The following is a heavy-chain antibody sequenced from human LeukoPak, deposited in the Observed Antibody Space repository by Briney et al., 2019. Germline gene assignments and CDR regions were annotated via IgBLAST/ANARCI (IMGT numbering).Heavy chain of an antibody. V-gene: IGHV3-21*01. CDR1: GFTFSSFG. CDR3: ARRLAAYSSGWYCAFDY. J-gene: IGHJ4*02. D-gene: IGHD6-19*01. Sequence: GGSLRLSCAASGFTFSSFGMNWVRQVPGKGLEWVSSISTRSSYIYYADSMKGRFTISRDNTKNSLYLQMNSLRAEDTAVYYCARRLAAYSSGWYCAFDYWGQGTLVTVSS. CDR2: ISTRSSYI.